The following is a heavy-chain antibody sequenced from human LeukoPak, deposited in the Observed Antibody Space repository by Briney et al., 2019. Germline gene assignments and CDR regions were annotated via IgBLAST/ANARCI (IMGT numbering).Heavy chain of an antibody. CDR2: ISSSGSTI. CDR1: GFTFSDYY. D-gene: IGHD5-12*01. Sequence: GGSLRLSCAASGFTFSDYYMSWIRQAPGKGLEWVSYISSSGSTIYYADSVKGRFTISRDHAKNSLYLQMNRLRGEDTAGFYCARVDRQRFTYFDYWGKGNLVTVSS. CDR3: ARVDRQRFTYFDY. V-gene: IGHV3-11*01. J-gene: IGHJ4*02.